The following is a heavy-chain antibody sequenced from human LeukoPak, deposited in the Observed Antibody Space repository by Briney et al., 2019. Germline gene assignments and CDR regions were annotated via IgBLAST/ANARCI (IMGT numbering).Heavy chain of an antibody. CDR2: ISYDGSNK. Sequence: GGSLRLSCAASGFTFSSYGMHWVRQATGKGLEWVAVISYDGSNKYYADSVKGRFTISRDNSKNTLYLQMNSLRAEDTAVYYCAKAHSEPIDYWGQGTLVTVSS. CDR3: AKAHSEPIDY. V-gene: IGHV3-30*18. J-gene: IGHJ4*02. D-gene: IGHD4-11*01. CDR1: GFTFSSYG.